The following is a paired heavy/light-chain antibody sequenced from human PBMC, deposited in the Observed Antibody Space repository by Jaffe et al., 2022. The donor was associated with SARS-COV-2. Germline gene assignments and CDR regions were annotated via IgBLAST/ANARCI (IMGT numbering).Heavy chain of an antibody. D-gene: IGHD3-16*01. CDR2: ISDSGGST. CDR1: GFTFSSYA. V-gene: IGHV3-23*01. J-gene: IGHJ3*01. CDR3: AKQVGGSYGFPGF. Sequence: EVQLLESGGGLVQPGGSLRLSCAASGFTFSSYAMSWVRQAPGKGLEWVSDISDSGGSTHYADSVKGRFTISRDNSKNTLYLQMNSLRAEDTALYYCAKQVGGSYGFPGFWGQGTMVTVSS.
Light chain of an antibody. CDR3: QQYNNYPLT. Sequence: DIQMTQSPSSLSASVGDRVTITCRASQGISNYLAWFQQKPGKAPKSLIYAASSLQSGVPSKFSGSGSGTDFTLTISSLQPEDFATYYCQQYNNYPLTFGGGTKVEIK. J-gene: IGKJ4*01. CDR2: AAS. CDR1: QGISNY. V-gene: IGKV1-16*02.